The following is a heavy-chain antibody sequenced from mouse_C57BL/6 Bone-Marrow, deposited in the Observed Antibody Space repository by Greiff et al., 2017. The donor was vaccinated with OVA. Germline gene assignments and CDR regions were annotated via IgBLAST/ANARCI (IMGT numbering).Heavy chain of an antibody. CDR2: INPSTGGT. Sequence: EVKLMESGPELVKPGASVKISCKASGYSFTGYYMNWVKQSPEKSLEWIGEINPSTGGTTYNQKFKAKATLTVDKSSSTAYMQLKSLTSEDSAVYYCARPYYYGSSPWFAYWGQGTLVTVSA. CDR3: ARPYYYGSSPWFAY. V-gene: IGHV1-42*01. D-gene: IGHD1-1*01. J-gene: IGHJ3*01. CDR1: GYSFTGYY.